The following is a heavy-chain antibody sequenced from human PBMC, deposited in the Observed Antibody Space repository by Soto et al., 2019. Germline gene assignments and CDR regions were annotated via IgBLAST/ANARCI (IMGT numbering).Heavy chain of an antibody. D-gene: IGHD6-13*01. CDR1: GFTFSSYA. Sequence: EVQLLESGGGLVQPGGSLRLSRAASGFTFSSYAMSWVRQAPGKGLEWVSAISGSGGSTYYADSVKGRFTISRDNSKNTLYLQMNSLRAEDTAVYYCAKPMYSSSWFFSFDYWGQGTLVTVSS. CDR2: ISGSGGST. CDR3: AKPMYSSSWFFSFDY. V-gene: IGHV3-23*01. J-gene: IGHJ4*02.